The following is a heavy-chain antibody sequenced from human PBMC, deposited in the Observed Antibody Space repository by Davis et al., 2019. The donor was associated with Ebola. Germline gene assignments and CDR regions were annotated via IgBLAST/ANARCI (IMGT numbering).Heavy chain of an antibody. J-gene: IGHJ6*03. V-gene: IGHV4-31*03. Sequence: PSETLSLTCTVSGGSISRGGSYWSWIRPHPGKGLEWIGYIYYSGSSYYNPSLKSRVTISLNTSTNQFSLNLRSVTAADTAMYYCARHGGRTIRKYYYYYMDVWGKGTTVTVSS. CDR2: IYYSGSS. D-gene: IGHD1/OR15-1a*01. CDR3: ARHGGRTIRKYYYYYMDV. CDR1: GGSISRGGSY.